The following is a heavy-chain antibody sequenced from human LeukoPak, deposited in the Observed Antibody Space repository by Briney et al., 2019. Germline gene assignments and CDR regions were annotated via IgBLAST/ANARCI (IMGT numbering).Heavy chain of an antibody. D-gene: IGHD6-19*01. Sequence: GGSLRLSCAASGFTFSTYAMHWVRQAPGKGLEWVAAISYDGPNKRYADSVKGRFTISRDNSKNTLYLQLNSLRAEDTAVYYCARGVRIAVAGYIDYWGQGTLVTVSS. CDR1: GFTFSTYA. V-gene: IGHV3-30*04. CDR3: ARGVRIAVAGYIDY. CDR2: ISYDGPNK. J-gene: IGHJ4*02.